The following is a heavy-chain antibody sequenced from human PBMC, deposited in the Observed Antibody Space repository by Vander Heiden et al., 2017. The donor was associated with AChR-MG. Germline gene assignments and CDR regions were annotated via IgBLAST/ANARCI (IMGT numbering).Heavy chain of an antibody. V-gene: IGHV4-34*01. CDR3: ARTSYLLRYFDWLPSLLFDY. D-gene: IGHD3-9*01. Sequence: QVQLQQWGAGLLKPSETLSLTCAVHGGSFSGYYWSWSRQPPGKGLEGIGEINHSGSTNYNPSLKSRVTISVDTSKNQFALKLSSVTAADTAVYYCARTSYLLRYFDWLPSLLFDYWGQGTLVTVSS. CDR2: INHSGST. CDR1: GGSFSGYY. J-gene: IGHJ4*02.